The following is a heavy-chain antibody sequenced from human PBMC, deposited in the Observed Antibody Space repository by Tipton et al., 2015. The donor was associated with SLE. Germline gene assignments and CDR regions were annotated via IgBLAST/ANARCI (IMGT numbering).Heavy chain of an antibody. CDR3: ARDVAPGTTVTTQEDY. Sequence: TLSLTCTVSGGSISSGSYYWSWIRQPAGKGLEWIGYIYYSGSTYYNPSLKSRVTISVDTSKNQFSLKLSSVTAADTAVYYCARDVAPGTTVTTQEDYWGQGTLVTVSS. CDR1: GGSISSGSYY. D-gene: IGHD4-17*01. J-gene: IGHJ4*01. CDR2: IYYSGST. V-gene: IGHV4-61*09.